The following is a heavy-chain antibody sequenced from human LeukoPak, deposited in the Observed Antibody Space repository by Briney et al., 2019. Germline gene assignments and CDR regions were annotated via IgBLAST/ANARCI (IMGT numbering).Heavy chain of an antibody. CDR1: GFTFSSYD. J-gene: IGHJ6*03. CDR2: IGTAGDT. CDR3: ARGSYYYYMDV. Sequence: GGSLRLSCAASGFTFSSYDMPWVRQATGKGLEWVSAIGTAGDTYYPGSVKGRFTISRENAKSSLYLQMNSLRAGDTAVYYCARGSYYYYMDVWGKGTTVTVSS. V-gene: IGHV3-13*01.